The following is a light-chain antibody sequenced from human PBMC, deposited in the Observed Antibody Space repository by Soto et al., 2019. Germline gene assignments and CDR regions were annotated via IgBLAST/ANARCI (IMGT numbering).Light chain of an antibody. J-gene: IGLJ3*02. CDR2: SSN. V-gene: IGLV1-44*01. CDR3: AAWDGSLNVVL. Sequence: QSVLTQPPSASGTPGQRVTISCSGSSSNIGTNTVNWYQQFPRSAPKLLMYSSNQRPSGVPDRFSGSKSGTSASLAISGLQSVDEADYYCAAWDGSLNVVLFGGGTQLTVL. CDR1: SSNIGTNT.